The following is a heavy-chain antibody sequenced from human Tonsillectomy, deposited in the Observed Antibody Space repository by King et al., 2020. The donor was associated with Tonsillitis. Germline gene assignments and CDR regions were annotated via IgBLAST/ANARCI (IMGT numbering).Heavy chain of an antibody. D-gene: IGHD1-26*01. V-gene: IGHV4-39*01. J-gene: IGHJ4*02. CDR1: GGSIASSSHY. Sequence: QLQESGPGLVKPSETLSLTCTVSGGSIASSSHYWGWIRQPPGKGLEWIGSIYYSGSAYYNPSLKRRVTMSVDTSKNQFSLKLTSVTAADTAVYYCARQVHLWELRAVDNWGQGTLVTVSS. CDR3: ARQVHLWELRAVDN. CDR2: IYYSGSA.